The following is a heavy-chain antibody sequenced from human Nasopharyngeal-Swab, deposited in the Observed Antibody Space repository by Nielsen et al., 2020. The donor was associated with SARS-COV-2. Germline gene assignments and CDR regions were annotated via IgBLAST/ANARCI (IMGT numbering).Heavy chain of an antibody. D-gene: IGHD2-2*01. J-gene: IGHJ6*04. Sequence: SETLSLTCTVSGGSISSGSYYWSWIRQPAGKGLEWIGRIYTSGSTNYNPSLKSRATISVDTSKNQFSLKLSSVTAADTAVYYCATIGVPAAMDVWGKGTTVTVSS. CDR1: GGSISSGSYY. V-gene: IGHV4-61*02. CDR3: ATIGVPAAMDV. CDR2: IYTSGST.